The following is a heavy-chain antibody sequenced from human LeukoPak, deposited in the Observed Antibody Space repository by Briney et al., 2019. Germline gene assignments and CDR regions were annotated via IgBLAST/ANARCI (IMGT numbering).Heavy chain of an antibody. CDR3: SRGLRGSFVMDYHSSGYTFAC. D-gene: IGHD3-22*01. J-gene: IGHJ4*02. CDR2: INPSGGST. CDR1: GYTFTSYY. Sequence: ASVTVSCPASGYTFTSYYMHWVRQAPGQGLEWMGIINPSGGSTSYAQRFQGRATMTRDTSTSTVYMELSSLRPEDTPAYYFSRGLRGSFVMDYHSSGYTFACWGEGKRVTVSS. V-gene: IGHV1-46*01.